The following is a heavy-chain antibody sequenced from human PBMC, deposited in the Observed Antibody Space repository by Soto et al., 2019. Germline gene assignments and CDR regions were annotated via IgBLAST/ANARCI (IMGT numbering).Heavy chain of an antibody. CDR3: AESTRGSYFDY. CDR2: IYYSGST. CDR1: DGTIRDRGYY. J-gene: IGHJ4*02. Sequence: SQLLRVTCTVSDGTIRDRGYYRSLIRQPPGKGLEWIGYIYYSGSTYYNPSLKSRVTISVDTSKNQFSLKLSSVTAADTAVYYCAESTRGSYFDYWGQGTLVTVSS. V-gene: IGHV4-30-4*08. D-gene: IGHD2-15*01.